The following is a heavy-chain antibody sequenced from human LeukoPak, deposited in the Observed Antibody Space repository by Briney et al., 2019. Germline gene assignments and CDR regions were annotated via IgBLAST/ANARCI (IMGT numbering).Heavy chain of an antibody. J-gene: IGHJ5*02. D-gene: IGHD3-10*01. CDR2: IYYSGST. Sequence: SETLSLTCTVSGGSISSYYWSWIRQPPGKGLEWNGYIYYSGSTNYNPSLKSRVTISVDTSKNQFSLKLSSVTAADTAVYYCARHSAYGRNWFDPWGQETLVTVSS. CDR1: GGSISSYY. CDR3: ARHSAYGRNWFDP. V-gene: IGHV4-59*08.